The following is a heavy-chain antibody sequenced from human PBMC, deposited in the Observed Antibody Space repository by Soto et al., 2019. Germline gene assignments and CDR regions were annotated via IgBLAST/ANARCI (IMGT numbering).Heavy chain of an antibody. CDR2: INSIGGTT. J-gene: IGHJ4*02. V-gene: IGHV3-64D*06. D-gene: IGHD1-1*01. Sequence: GGSLRLSCSASGFTFSSYAMHWVRQAPGKGLEYVSVINSIGGTTDYADSVKGRFTISRDNSKNTLYLQMSSLRAEDTDVYYCVKAHGHDLDYWGQGTLVTVSS. CDR1: GFTFSSYA. CDR3: VKAHGHDLDY.